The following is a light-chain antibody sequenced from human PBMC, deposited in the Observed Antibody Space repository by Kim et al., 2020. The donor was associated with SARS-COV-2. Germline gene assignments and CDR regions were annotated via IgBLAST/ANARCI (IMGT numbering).Light chain of an antibody. J-gene: IGLJ3*02. Sequence: QSVVTQPASVSGSPGQSITISCTGTSSDVGAFNYVSWYQQHPGKAPKLMIYDVTKRPSGVSNRFSGSKSGNTASLTISGLQAEDEADYYCCSYTTSRLWVFGGGTQLTVL. CDR3: CSYTTSRLWV. V-gene: IGLV2-14*03. CDR1: SSDVGAFNY. CDR2: DVT.